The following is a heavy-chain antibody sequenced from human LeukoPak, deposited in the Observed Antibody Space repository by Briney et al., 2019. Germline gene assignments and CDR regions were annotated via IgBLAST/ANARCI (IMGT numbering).Heavy chain of an antibody. J-gene: IGHJ4*02. CDR3: ARDDLYCGVDY. CDR1: GFSFSAYP. V-gene: IGHV3-23*01. CDR2: ISASGDVT. Sequence: GGSLRLSCAASGFSFSAYPMGWVRQPPGKGLQWLSGISASGDVTFHADRVKGRFAISRDNSKNTLYLQMNSLRAEDTAVYYCARDDLYCGVDYWGQGTLVTVSS. D-gene: IGHD3-16*01.